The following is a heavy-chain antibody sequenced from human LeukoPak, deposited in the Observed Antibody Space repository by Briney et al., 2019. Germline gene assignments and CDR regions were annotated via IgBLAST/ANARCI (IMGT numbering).Heavy chain of an antibody. V-gene: IGHV4-38-2*01. Sequence: NPSETLSLTCAVSTYSISSGYDWGWIRQPPGKGLEWIGSFYHSGSTYYNPSLKSRVTISVDTSKNQFSLNLSPVTASDTAVYYCARHSHSSGWWIPDYWGQGTLVTVSS. J-gene: IGHJ4*02. CDR1: TYSISSGYD. D-gene: IGHD6-19*01. CDR2: FYHSGST. CDR3: ARHSHSSGWWIPDY.